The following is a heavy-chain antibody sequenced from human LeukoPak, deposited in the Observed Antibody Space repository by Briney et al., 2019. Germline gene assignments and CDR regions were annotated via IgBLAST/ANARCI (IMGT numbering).Heavy chain of an antibody. Sequence: GGSLRLSCAASEFSVGSNYMTWVRQAPGKGLEWVSLIYSGGSTYYADSVKGRFTISRDNSKNTLYLQMNSLRAEDTAVYYCARHYYDSSGYYLDYWGQGTLVTVSS. V-gene: IGHV3-66*04. J-gene: IGHJ4*02. D-gene: IGHD3-22*01. CDR1: EFSVGSNY. CDR2: IYSGGST. CDR3: ARHYYDSSGYYLDY.